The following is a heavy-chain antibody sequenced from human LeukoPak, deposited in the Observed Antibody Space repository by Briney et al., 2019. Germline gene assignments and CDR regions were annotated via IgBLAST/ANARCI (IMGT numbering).Heavy chain of an antibody. Sequence: PGGSLRLSCAASGFTFSSYGMHWVRQAPGKGVEWVAVISYDGSNKYYADSVKGRFTISRDNSKNTLYLQMNSLRAEDTAVYYCAKDAGDIFGYYYYYMDVWGKGTTVTVSS. J-gene: IGHJ6*03. D-gene: IGHD3-9*01. CDR3: AKDAGDIFGYYYYYMDV. CDR2: ISYDGSNK. V-gene: IGHV3-30*18. CDR1: GFTFSSYG.